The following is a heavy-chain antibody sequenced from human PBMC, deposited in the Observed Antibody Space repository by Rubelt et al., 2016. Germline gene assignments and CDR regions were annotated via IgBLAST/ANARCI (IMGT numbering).Heavy chain of an antibody. V-gene: IGHV3-23*01. CDR3: AKPGSKNIWNDDFDS. D-gene: IGHD1-1*01. CDR2: ISGSGGTT. CDR1: GFTFSSYA. J-gene: IGHJ4*02. Sequence: ESEGGLVQPGGSLRLSCAVSGFTFSSYAMTWVRQAPGKGLEWVSVISGSGGTTYYADSVKGRFTISRDNSKNTLYLQMNSLRAEDKAVYYCAKPGSKNIWNDDFDSWGQGTPVTVSP.